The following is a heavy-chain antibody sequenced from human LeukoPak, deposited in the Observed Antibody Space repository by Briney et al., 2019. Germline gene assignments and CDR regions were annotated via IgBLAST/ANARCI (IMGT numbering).Heavy chain of an antibody. Sequence: PGGSLRLSCAASGFTFSDYILDWVRQAPGKGLEWVANIKQDGGEKYYVDSVKGRFTISRDNAKNSLYLRMNSLRAEDTAVYYCARDRGFGQADVWGKGTTVTVSS. D-gene: IGHD3-10*01. J-gene: IGHJ6*04. CDR3: ARDRGFGQADV. V-gene: IGHV3-7*01. CDR2: IKQDGGEK. CDR1: GFTFSDYI.